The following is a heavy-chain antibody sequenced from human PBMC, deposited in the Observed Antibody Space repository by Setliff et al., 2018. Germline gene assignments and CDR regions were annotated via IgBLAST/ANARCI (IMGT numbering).Heavy chain of an antibody. CDR3: ARGGTYRYFDY. J-gene: IGHJ4*02. V-gene: IGHV4-39*07. Sequence: SETLSLTCTVSGASVSGNSYYWGWIRQPPGKGLEWIASTYYSGNTYYNPSLKSRVTISVDTSKNQLSLKLSSVTAADTAVYYCARGGTYRYFDYWGQGTLVTVSS. CDR2: TYYSGNT. CDR1: GASVSGNSYY.